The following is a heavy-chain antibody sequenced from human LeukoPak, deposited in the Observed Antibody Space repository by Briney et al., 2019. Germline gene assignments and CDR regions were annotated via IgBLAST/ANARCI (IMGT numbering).Heavy chain of an antibody. CDR1: GGSISSNSYY. CDR3: ARLAARLSWFDP. Sequence: SETLSLTCTVSGGSISSNSYYWGWIRQPPGKGLEWIGSIYYSGSAYYNPSLKSRVTISVDTSKNQFSLKLSSVTAADTAVYYCARLAARLSWFDPWGQGTLVTVSS. J-gene: IGHJ5*02. CDR2: IYYSGSA. D-gene: IGHD5-12*01. V-gene: IGHV4-39*01.